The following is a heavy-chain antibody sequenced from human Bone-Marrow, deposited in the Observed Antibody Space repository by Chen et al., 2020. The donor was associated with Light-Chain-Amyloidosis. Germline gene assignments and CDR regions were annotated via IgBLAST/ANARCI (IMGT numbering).Heavy chain of an antibody. CDR1: GYTFPNYW. Sequence: EVHLEQSGPDVKKPGESLKISCKGSGYTFPNYWIGWVRQMPGNGLEWMGVIYPDDSEARYSPSFEGQVTISADKSITTAYLQWRSPKASDTAMYYCARRGDGYNVDYWGQGTLVTVSS. CDR3: ARRGDGYNVDY. V-gene: IGHV5-51*01. J-gene: IGHJ4*02. D-gene: IGHD5-12*01. CDR2: IYPDDSEA.